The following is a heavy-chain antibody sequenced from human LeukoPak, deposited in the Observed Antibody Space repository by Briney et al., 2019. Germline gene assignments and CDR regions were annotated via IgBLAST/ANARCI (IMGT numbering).Heavy chain of an antibody. CDR2: INPIGGRT. J-gene: IGHJ4*02. CDR3: AREWAVAGLKAFDY. D-gene: IGHD6-19*01. Sequence: GASVKVSCKASGYTFSSYFIHWVRHAPGQGLEWVGVINPIGGRTTYTQKFQGRVTMTRDTSTSTVYMELSSLRSEDTAVYFCAREWAVAGLKAFDYWGQGTLVTVSS. V-gene: IGHV1-46*01. CDR1: GYTFSSYF.